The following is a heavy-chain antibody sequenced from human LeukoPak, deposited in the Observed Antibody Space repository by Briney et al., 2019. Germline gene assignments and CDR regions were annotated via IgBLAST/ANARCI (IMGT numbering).Heavy chain of an antibody. D-gene: IGHD3-10*01. V-gene: IGHV1-18*01. CDR2: ISAYKGNT. CDR3: ASELYYCGSGSYYDVYDV. J-gene: IGHJ3*01. Sequence: ASVKVSCKASGYTFSTYGISWVRQAPGQGLEWMGWISAYKGNTYYAQKLQGRVTMTTDTSTSTAYMELRSLRSDDTAIYYCASELYYCGSGSYYDVYDVGGQGTMVTVSS. CDR1: GYTFSTYG.